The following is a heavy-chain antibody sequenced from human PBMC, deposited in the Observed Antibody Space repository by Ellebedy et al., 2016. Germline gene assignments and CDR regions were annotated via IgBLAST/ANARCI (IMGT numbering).Heavy chain of an antibody. CDR2: INAGNGNT. D-gene: IGHD1-26*01. V-gene: IGHV1-3*01. CDR3: ASSQWELLQGDYYYYGMDV. J-gene: IGHJ6*02. Sequence: ASVKVSCKASGYTFTRNALHWVRQAPGQRLEWMGWINAGNGNTKYSQKFQGRVTITRDTSASTAYMELGSLRSEDTAVYYCASSQWELLQGDYYYYGMDVWGQGTTVTVSS. CDR1: GYTFTRNA.